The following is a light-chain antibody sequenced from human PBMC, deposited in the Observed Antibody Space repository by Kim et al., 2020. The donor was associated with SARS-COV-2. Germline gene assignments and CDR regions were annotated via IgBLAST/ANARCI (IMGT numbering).Light chain of an antibody. CDR1: SGDIGNYNL. CDR3: CSYAGIKTLI. Sequence: GQSMTISCTGTSGDIGNYNLVSWFQQRPGEVPKLVIYEDSKRPSGVSNRFSGSKSGNTASLTISGLQAEDEADYYCCSYAGIKTLIFGGGTKVTVL. V-gene: IGLV2-23*01. J-gene: IGLJ2*01. CDR2: EDS.